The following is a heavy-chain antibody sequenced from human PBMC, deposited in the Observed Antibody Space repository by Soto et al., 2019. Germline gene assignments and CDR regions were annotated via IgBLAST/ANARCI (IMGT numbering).Heavy chain of an antibody. CDR1: GGTFSSYA. CDR3: ARGTDIVVVTASEDAFDI. V-gene: IGHV1-69*01. CDR2: IIPIFCTA. D-gene: IGHD2-21*02. Sequence: QVQLVQSGAEVKKPGSSVKVSCKASGGTFSSYAISWVRQSPGQGLEWMGGIIPIFCTANYAQKFQGRVTITADESTSTAYMELSSLRSEDTAVHYCARGTDIVVVTASEDAFDIWGQGTMVTVSS. J-gene: IGHJ3*02.